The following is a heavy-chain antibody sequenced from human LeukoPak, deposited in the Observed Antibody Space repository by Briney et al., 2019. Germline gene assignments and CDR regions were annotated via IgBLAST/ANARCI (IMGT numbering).Heavy chain of an antibody. CDR2: INSDGSST. V-gene: IGHV3-74*01. J-gene: IGHJ4*01. Sequence: GGSLRLSCAASGFTFSSHWMHWVRQVPGKGLVWVSRINSDGSSTTYADSVKGRFTISRDNSKNTLYLQMNNLRAEDTAVYYCAVTWGDYSGSGSYDYWGQGTLVTVSS. CDR1: GFTFSSHW. CDR3: AVTWGDYSGSGSYDY. D-gene: IGHD3-10*01.